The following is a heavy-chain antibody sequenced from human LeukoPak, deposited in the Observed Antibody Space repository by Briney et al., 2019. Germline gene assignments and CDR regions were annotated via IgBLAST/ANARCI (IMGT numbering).Heavy chain of an antibody. CDR1: GGTFSSYA. CDR2: IIPIFGTA. D-gene: IGHD3-10*01. CDR3: ARAAPLPGSGSYFDY. V-gene: IGHV1-69*06. Sequence: SVTVSCKASGGTFSSYAISWVRQAPGQGLEGMGGIIPIFGTANYAQKFQGRVTITADKSTSTAYMELSSLRSEDTAVYYCARAAPLPGSGSYFDYWGQGTLVTVSS. J-gene: IGHJ4*02.